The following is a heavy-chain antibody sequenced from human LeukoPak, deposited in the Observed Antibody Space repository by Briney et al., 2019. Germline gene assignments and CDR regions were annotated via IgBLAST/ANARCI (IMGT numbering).Heavy chain of an antibody. CDR1: GGSFSGYY. V-gene: IGHV4-34*01. D-gene: IGHD7-27*01. J-gene: IGHJ3*02. Sequence: SETLSLTCAVYGGSFSGYYWSWIRQPPGKGMEWIGEINHSGSTNYNPSLKSRVTISVDTSKNQFSLKLSSVTAADTAVYYCARGLGTRIPVPDAFDIWGQGTMVTVSS. CDR3: ARGLGTRIPVPDAFDI. CDR2: INHSGST.